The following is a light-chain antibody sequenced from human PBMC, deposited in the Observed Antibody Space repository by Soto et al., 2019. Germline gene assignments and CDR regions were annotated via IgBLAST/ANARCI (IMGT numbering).Light chain of an antibody. CDR1: QSVSSSY. CDR3: QQYGNSSWT. V-gene: IGKV3-20*01. Sequence: ENLLTQSPGTLSLFPGERATLSCRASQSVSSSYIAWHQQKPGQAPRLVIYSASSRATGVPDRFSGSGSGTDFTLTINRLEPEDFAVYYCQQYGNSSWTFGQGTKVEIK. J-gene: IGKJ1*01. CDR2: SAS.